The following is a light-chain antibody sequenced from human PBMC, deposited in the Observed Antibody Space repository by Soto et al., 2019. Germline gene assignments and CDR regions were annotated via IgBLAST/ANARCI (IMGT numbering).Light chain of an antibody. V-gene: IGKV3-20*01. CDR2: GAS. CDR1: ETVIINY. J-gene: IGKJ1*01. CDR3: QQYGSSTTT. Sequence: EIVLTQSPGTLSLSAGDTATLWCRASETVIINYLAWYQQKPGQSPRLLIYGASSRATGIPDRFSGSGSGTDFTLTISRLEPEDFAVYYCQQYGSSTTTFGQGTKVDIK.